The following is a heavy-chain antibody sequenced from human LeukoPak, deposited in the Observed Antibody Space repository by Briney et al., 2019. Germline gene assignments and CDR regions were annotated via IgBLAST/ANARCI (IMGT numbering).Heavy chain of an antibody. D-gene: IGHD4-17*01. Sequence: PGRSLRLSCAASGFTFDDYAMHWVRQAPGKGLEWVSGISWNSGSIGYADSVKGRFTISRDNARNSLYLQMNGLRAEDTAMYYCARPRRPYYGDLAFDIWGQGTMVTVSS. J-gene: IGHJ3*02. CDR1: GFTFDDYA. CDR3: ARPRRPYYGDLAFDI. CDR2: ISWNSGSI. V-gene: IGHV3-9*01.